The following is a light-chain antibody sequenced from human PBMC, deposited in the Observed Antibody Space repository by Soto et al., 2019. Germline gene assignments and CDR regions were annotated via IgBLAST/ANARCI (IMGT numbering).Light chain of an antibody. CDR2: GGA. CDR3: QQYRTPSQT. CDR1: QTIGSSY. Sequence: EIVLTQSPGTLSLSPGESATLSCRASQTIGSSYLAWYQPRPGQAPRLLIYGGANRAAGIPERFSATGSEIDFTLAISRLEPEDFAVYYCQQYRTPSQTFGQGTKVE. J-gene: IGKJ1*01. V-gene: IGKV3-20*01.